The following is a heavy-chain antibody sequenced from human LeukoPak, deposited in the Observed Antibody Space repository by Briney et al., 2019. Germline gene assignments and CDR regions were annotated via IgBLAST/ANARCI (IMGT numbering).Heavy chain of an antibody. J-gene: IGHJ4*02. V-gene: IGHV1-46*01. CDR2: INPSGGST. CDR1: GYTFTSYY. D-gene: IGHD3-22*01. Sequence: ASVKVSCKASGYTFTSYYMHWVRQAPGQGPEWVGIINPSGGSTSYAQKFQGRVTMTRDTSTSTVYMELSSLRSEDTAVYYCARAPGYYDSSGVFDYWGQGTLVTVSS. CDR3: ARAPGYYDSSGVFDY.